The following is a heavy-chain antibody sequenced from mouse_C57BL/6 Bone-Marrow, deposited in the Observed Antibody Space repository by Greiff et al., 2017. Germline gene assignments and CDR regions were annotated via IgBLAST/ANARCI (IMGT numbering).Heavy chain of an antibody. CDR3: ARNYGSSGAMDY. D-gene: IGHD1-1*01. CDR2: IHPNSGST. J-gene: IGHJ4*01. Sequence: QVQLQQPGAELVKPGASVKLSCKASGYTFTSYWMHWVKQRPGQGLEWIGMIHPNSGSTNYNEKFKSKATLTVDKSSSTAYMQLSSLTSEDSAVYYCARNYGSSGAMDYWGQGTSVTVSS. V-gene: IGHV1-64*01. CDR1: GYTFTSYW.